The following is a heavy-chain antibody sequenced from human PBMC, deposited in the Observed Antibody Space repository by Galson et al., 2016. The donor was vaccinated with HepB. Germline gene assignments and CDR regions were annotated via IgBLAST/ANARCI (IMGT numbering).Heavy chain of an antibody. J-gene: IGHJ4*02. CDR1: DGSIANTF. V-gene: IGHV4-34*01. CDR3: AGDLSDGGGIYYQAFDS. Sequence: SETLSLTCAVSDGSIANTFWHWVRQTPGKGLEWIGEVSHIGSTNLNPSLKSRLTMSVDTSNNQFSLKLTSVTAADTAVYYCAGDLSDGGGIYYQAFDSWGQGTLVTVSS. D-gene: IGHD4-23*01. CDR2: VSHIGST.